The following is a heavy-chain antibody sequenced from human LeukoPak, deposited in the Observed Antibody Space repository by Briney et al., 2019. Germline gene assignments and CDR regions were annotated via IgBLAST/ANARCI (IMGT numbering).Heavy chain of an antibody. Sequence: GGSLRLSCAASGFTFTSYSMNWVRQAPGKGLEWVSTISGGGGSTYYADSVKGRFTISRDNAKNSLYLQMNSLRAEDTAVYYCARTNQFALRYFDWFNLDSYFDYWGQGTLVTVSS. CDR1: GFTFTSYS. J-gene: IGHJ4*02. CDR3: ARTNQFALRYFDWFNLDSYFDY. V-gene: IGHV3-21*01. D-gene: IGHD3-9*01. CDR2: ISGGGGST.